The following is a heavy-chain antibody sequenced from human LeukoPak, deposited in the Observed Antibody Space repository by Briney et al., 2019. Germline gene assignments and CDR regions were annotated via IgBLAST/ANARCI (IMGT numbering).Heavy chain of an antibody. V-gene: IGHV1-2*06. CDR2: INPNSGGT. CDR1: GYTFTGYY. D-gene: IGHD2-15*01. J-gene: IGHJ4*02. CDR3: ARDPGVGLLSRDY. Sequence: ASVKVSCKASGYTFTGYYMHWVRQAPRQGLEWMGRINPNSGGTNYAQKFQGRVTMTRDTSISTAYMELSRLRSDDTAVYYCARDPGVGLLSRDYWGQGTLVTVSS.